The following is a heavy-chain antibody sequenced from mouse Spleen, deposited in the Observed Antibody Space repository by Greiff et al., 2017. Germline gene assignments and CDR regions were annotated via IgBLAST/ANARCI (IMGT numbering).Heavy chain of an antibody. CDR3: TRVIYYYGEDWYFDV. D-gene: IGHD1-1*01. V-gene: IGHV1S81*02. J-gene: IGHJ1*01. CDR2: INPSNGGT. Sequence: VQLQESGAELVKPGASVKLSCKASGYTFTSYYMYWVKQRPGQGLEWIGEINPSNGGTNFNEKFKSKATLTVDKSSSTAYMQLSSLTSEDSAVYYCTRVIYYYGEDWYFDVWGAGTTVTVSS. CDR1: GYTFTSYY.